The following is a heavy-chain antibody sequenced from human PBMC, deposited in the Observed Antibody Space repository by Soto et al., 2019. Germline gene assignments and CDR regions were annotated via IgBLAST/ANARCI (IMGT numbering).Heavy chain of an antibody. CDR2: IYHSGSS. CDR1: GGSISTSQW. CDR3: ASKTYESKGTFDY. V-gene: IGHV4-4*02. Sequence: QVQLQESGPGLVKPSGTLSLTCAVSGGSISTSQWWSWLRQPPGKGLEWIGEIYHSGSSNYNASLQRRLTISVDTSKNQFSRKLSSVAATDTAVYYCASKTYESKGTFDYWGQGTLVTVSS. J-gene: IGHJ4*02. D-gene: IGHD5-12*01.